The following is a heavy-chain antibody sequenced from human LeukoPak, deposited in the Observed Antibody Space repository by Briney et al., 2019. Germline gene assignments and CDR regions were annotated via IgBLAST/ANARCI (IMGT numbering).Heavy chain of an antibody. V-gene: IGHV4-30-2*01. Sequence: PSETLSLTCTVSGGSISSGGYYWSWIRQPPGKGLEWIGYIYHSGSTYYNPSLKSRVTISVDRSKNQFSLKLSSVTAADTAVYYCARVWGRVGRGYSPAWYLDYWGQGTLVTVSS. J-gene: IGHJ4*02. CDR2: IYHSGST. CDR1: GGSISSGGYY. CDR3: ARVWGRVGRGYSPAWYLDY. D-gene: IGHD3-16*01.